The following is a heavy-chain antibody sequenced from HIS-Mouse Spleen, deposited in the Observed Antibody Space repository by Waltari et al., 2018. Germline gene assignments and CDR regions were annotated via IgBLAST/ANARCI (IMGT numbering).Heavy chain of an antibody. V-gene: IGHV3-48*01. D-gene: IGHD3-3*01. Sequence: EVQLVESGGGLVQPGGSLRLTCAASGFTFSSYSMNCVRQAPGKGLEWVSYISSSSSTIYYADSVKGRFTISRDNAKNSLYLQMNSLRAEDTAVYYCARDFGGLWSYYFDYWGQGTLVTVSS. CDR1: GFTFSSYS. CDR2: ISSSSSTI. CDR3: ARDFGGLWSYYFDY. J-gene: IGHJ4*02.